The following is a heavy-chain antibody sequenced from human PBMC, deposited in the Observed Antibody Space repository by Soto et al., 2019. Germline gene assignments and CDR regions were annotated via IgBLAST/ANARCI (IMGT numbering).Heavy chain of an antibody. CDR1: GFTFSSYG. J-gene: IGHJ6*02. CDR2: ISYDGSNK. D-gene: IGHD6-6*01. Sequence: PGGSLRVSCAASGFTFSSYGMHWGRQAPGKGLEWVAVISYDGSNKYYADSVKGRFTISRDNSKNTLYLQMNSLRAEDTAVYYCAKVGLGSEYSSYDYYYYYGMDVWGQGTTVTVSS. CDR3: AKVGLGSEYSSYDYYYYYGMDV. V-gene: IGHV3-30*18.